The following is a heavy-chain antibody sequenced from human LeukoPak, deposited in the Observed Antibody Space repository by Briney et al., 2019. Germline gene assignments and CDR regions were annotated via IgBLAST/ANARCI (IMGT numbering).Heavy chain of an antibody. D-gene: IGHD3-10*01. J-gene: IGHJ6*02. Sequence: ASVKVSCKVSGKRLSGLSMAWVRQAPGKGLEWMGGFDPEVDKIRLAQKFQGRVTMTEDTSTDTAYMELNSLRSDDTAVYYCAREGITMVRGVRYYGMDVWGQGTTVTVSS. CDR2: FDPEVDKI. CDR3: AREGITMVRGVRYYGMDV. V-gene: IGHV1-24*01. CDR1: GKRLSGLS.